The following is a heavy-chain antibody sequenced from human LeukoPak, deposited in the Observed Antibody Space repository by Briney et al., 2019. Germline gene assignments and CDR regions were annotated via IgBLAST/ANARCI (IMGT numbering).Heavy chain of an antibody. J-gene: IGHJ2*01. D-gene: IGHD6-19*01. CDR3: AKIGVIGNWYFDI. V-gene: IGHV3-23*01. CDR1: GFTFSSKG. Sequence: GGPLRLSCAASGFTFSSKGMSWVRQSPGTGLECVSSISSSGGETYHADSVKGRFTVSRDNSKNTLYLQMNSLRTEDTAVYYCAKIGVIGNWYFDIWGRGTLVTVSS. CDR2: ISSSGGET.